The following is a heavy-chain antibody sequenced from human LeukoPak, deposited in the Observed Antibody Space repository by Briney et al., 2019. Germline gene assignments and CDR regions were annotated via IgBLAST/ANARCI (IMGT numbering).Heavy chain of an antibody. Sequence: GGSLRLSCAASGFTFSSYAMSWVRQAPGKGLEWVSANSGSGGSTYYADSVKGRFTISRDNSKNTLYLQMNSLRAEDTAVYYCARGMGAIRGAYFDYWGQGTLVTVSS. CDR1: GFTFSSYA. V-gene: IGHV3-23*01. CDR2: NSGSGGST. J-gene: IGHJ4*02. CDR3: ARGMGAIRGAYFDY. D-gene: IGHD1-26*01.